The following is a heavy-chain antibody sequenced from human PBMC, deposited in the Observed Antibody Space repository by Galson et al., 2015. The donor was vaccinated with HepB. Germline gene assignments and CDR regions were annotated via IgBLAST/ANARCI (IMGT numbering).Heavy chain of an antibody. J-gene: IGHJ3*02. CDR1: GYTFTSYG. V-gene: IGHV1-18*01. Sequence: SVKVSCKASGYTFTSYGISWVRQAPGQGLEWMGWISAYNGNTNYAQKLQGRVTMTTDTSTSTAYMELRSLRSDDTAVYYCALKGDYDFWSGTADAFDIWGQGTMVTVSS. CDR3: ALKGDYDFWSGTADAFDI. CDR2: ISAYNGNT. D-gene: IGHD3-3*01.